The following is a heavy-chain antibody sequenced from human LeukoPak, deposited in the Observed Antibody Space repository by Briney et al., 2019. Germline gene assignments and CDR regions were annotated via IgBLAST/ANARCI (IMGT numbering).Heavy chain of an antibody. CDR2: IYYSGST. V-gene: IGHV4-59*01. Sequence: PSETLSLTCTVSGGSISSYYWSWIRQPPGKGLELIGYIYYSGSTNYNPSLKSRVTISVDTSKNQFSLKLSSVTAADTAVYYCARVSSGVYFDYWGQGTLVTVSS. J-gene: IGHJ4*02. CDR1: GGSISSYY. D-gene: IGHD2-15*01. CDR3: ARVSSGVYFDY.